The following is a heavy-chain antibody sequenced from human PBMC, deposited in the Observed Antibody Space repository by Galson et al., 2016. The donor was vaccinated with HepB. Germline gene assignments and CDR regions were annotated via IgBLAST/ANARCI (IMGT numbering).Heavy chain of an antibody. D-gene: IGHD2-2*01. CDR2: TYYRSKWYN. V-gene: IGHV6-1*01. Sequence: CAISGDSVSSNTAAWSWIRQSPSRGLEWLGRTYYRSKWYNDCAVSVKSRVTINPDTSKNQFSLQLSPVTPDDTAIYYCARVYCIGTNCYPPPSKGTFDIWGQGTVVTVSS. CDR1: GDSVSSNTAA. J-gene: IGHJ3*02. CDR3: ARVYCIGTNCYPPPSKGTFDI.